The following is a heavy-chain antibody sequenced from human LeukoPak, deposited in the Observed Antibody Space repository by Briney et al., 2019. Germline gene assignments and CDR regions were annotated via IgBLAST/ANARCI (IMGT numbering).Heavy chain of an antibody. Sequence: ASVKVSCKVSGYTLTELSMHWVRQAPGKGLEWMGGFDPEDGETIYAQRFQGRVTMTEDTSTDTAYMELSSLRSEDTAVYYCATDRRLDCSSTSCYQGWQHWFDPWGQGTLVTVSS. CDR3: ATDRRLDCSSTSCYQGWQHWFDP. CDR1: GYTLTELS. J-gene: IGHJ5*02. V-gene: IGHV1-24*01. D-gene: IGHD2-2*01. CDR2: FDPEDGET.